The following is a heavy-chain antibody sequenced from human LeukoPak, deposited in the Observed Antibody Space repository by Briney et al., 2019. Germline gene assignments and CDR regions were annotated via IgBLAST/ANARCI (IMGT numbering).Heavy chain of an antibody. J-gene: IGHJ6*02. V-gene: IGHV1-3*01. CDR3: ARFQGYQYGMDV. Sequence: ASVKVPCKASGYTFTSYAMYWVRRAPGQRLEWMGWINAGNGNTKYSQKFQGRVTITRDTSASTGYMELSSLRSEDTAVYYCARFQGYQYGMDVWGQGTTVTVSS. CDR1: GYTFTSYA. CDR2: INAGNGNT.